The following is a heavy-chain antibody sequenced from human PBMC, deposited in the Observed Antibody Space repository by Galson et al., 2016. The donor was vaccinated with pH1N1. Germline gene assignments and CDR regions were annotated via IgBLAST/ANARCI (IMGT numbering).Heavy chain of an antibody. V-gene: IGHV3-7*01. J-gene: IGHJ4*02. D-gene: IGHD1-26*01. CDR3: ATEDYYTSLY. CDR2: INQDGSRK. CDR1: GFIFSDYW. Sequence: SLRLSCAASGFIFSDYWMSWVRQAPGKGLEWVAKINQDGSRKYYVDSMKGRCTISRDNAENSLSLQMNSLRVEDTALYYCATEDYYTSLYWGQGILVTFSS.